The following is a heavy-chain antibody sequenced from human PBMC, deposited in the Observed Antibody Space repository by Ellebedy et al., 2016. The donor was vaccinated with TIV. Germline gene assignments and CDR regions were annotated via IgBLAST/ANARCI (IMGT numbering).Heavy chain of an antibody. Sequence: GGSLRLSCAASGFTFRDSAIHWVRQASGKGLEWVARIKNRVNNYGTAYAASVEGRFIISRDDSKNTAYLHMHSLKTEDTAVYYCSSRGESVATITGLEGWGQGTTVTVSS. CDR3: SSRGESVATITGLEG. CDR2: IKNRVNNYGT. J-gene: IGHJ6*02. D-gene: IGHD5-12*01. CDR1: GFTFRDSA. V-gene: IGHV3-73*01.